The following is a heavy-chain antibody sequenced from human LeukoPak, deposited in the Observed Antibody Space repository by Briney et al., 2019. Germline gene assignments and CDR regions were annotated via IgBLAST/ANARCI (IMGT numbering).Heavy chain of an antibody. V-gene: IGHV1-2*02. CDR1: GYTFTGYY. CDR3: ARVIAVAGTFYYYYGMDV. D-gene: IGHD6-19*01. CDR2: INPNSGGT. J-gene: IGHJ6*02. Sequence: GASVKVSCKASGYTFTGYYMHWVRQAPGQGLEWMGWINPNSGGTNHAQKFQGRVTMTRDTSISTAYMELSRLRSDDTAVYYCARVIAVAGTFYYYYGMDVWGQGTTVTVSS.